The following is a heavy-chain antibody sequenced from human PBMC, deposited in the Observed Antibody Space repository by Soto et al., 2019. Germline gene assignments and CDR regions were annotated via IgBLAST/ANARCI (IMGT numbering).Heavy chain of an antibody. J-gene: IGHJ4*02. CDR2: ISAYNGNS. V-gene: IGHV1-18*01. CDR3: ARAYHYYYDSSGIDY. Sequence: QVQLVQSGAEVKKPGASVKVSCKASGYTFTSYGISWVRQAPGQGLEWMGWISAYNGNSNYAQKLQGRVTMTTDTSTSTAYMELRSLRSDDTAVYYCARAYHYYYDSSGIDYWGQGTLVTVSS. CDR1: GYTFTSYG. D-gene: IGHD3-22*01.